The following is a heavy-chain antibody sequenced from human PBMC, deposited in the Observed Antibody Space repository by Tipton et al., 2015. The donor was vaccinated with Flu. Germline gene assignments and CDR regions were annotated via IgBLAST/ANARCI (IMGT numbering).Heavy chain of an antibody. CDR1: GGSITTYY. J-gene: IGHJ3*02. Sequence: TLSLTCTVSGGSITTYYWSWIRQSPGKGLEWIGYIYDSGSTNYNTSLKSRVTISVDTSKNQFSLKLTSVTAADTAVYYCARRDYDILTGSRAFDIWGQGTMVTVSP. CDR2: IYDSGST. V-gene: IGHV4-59*08. D-gene: IGHD3-9*01. CDR3: ARRDYDILTGSRAFDI.